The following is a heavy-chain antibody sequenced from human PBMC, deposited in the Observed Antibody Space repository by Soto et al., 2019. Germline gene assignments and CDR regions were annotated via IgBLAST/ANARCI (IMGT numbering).Heavy chain of an antibody. CDR3: ARGGVSTRTFDY. D-gene: IGHD3-3*01. V-gene: IGHV5-51*01. CDR1: GYNFAGYW. CDR2: IYPSDSDT. J-gene: IGHJ4*02. Sequence: PGESLKISCKGSGYNFAGYWIAWVRQMPGKGLELMGIIYPSDSDTRYRPSFQGQVTISADKSITSAYLQWSSLRASDTAMYYCARGGVSTRTFDYLGQGTPVTV.